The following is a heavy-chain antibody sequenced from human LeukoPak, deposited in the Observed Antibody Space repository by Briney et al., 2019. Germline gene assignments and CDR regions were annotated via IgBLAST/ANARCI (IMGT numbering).Heavy chain of an antibody. Sequence: SVKVSCKASGGTFSSYAISWVRQAPGQGLEWMGGIIPIFGTANYAQKFQGRVTITADESTSTAYMELSSLRSEDTAVYYCARGLDGYSTDDAFDIWGQGTMVTVSS. CDR1: GGTFSSYA. CDR2: IIPIFGTA. J-gene: IGHJ3*02. D-gene: IGHD5-24*01. CDR3: ARGLDGYSTDDAFDI. V-gene: IGHV1-69*13.